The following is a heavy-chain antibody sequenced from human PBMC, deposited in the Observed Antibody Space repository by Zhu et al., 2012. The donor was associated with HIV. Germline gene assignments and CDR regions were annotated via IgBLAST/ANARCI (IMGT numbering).Heavy chain of an antibody. CDR3: ANXRYQWLVLVCLFMW. J-gene: IGHJ3*01. CDR1: GATISRSSYY. CDR2: IYYSGGT. D-gene: IGHD6-19*01. V-gene: IGHV4-39*01. Sequence: QVQLQESGPGLVKPSETLSLTCTVSGATISRSSYYWGWIRQTPGKGLEWIGSIYYSGGTYYNPSLKSRLTISVDTSKNQFSLKLSSVTAADTAFYYCANXRYQWLVLVCLFMWWGQGTRGPPSL.